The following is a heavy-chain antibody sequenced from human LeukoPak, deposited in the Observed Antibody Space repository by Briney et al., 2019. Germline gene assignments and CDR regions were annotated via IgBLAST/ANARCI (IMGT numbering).Heavy chain of an antibody. CDR1: GFTFSTYA. CDR2: ISCRGGST. D-gene: IGHD3-10*01. V-gene: IGHV3-23*01. Sequence: GGSLRLSCAASGFTFSTYAMSWVRQAPGKGLEWVSAISCRGGSTYYADSVKGRFTISRDNSKNTLYLQMNSLRGEDTAVYYCAKDLGSQYYYGSGRFYYYYCMDVWGKGTTVNVSS. J-gene: IGHJ6*03. CDR3: AKDLGSQYYYGSGRFYYYYCMDV.